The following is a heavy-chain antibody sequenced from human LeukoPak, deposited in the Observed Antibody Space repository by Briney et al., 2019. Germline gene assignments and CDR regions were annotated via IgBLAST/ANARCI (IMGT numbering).Heavy chain of an antibody. CDR3: ARDGYYDSSGFDP. CDR1: GGSISSYY. Sequence: SETLSLTCTVSGGSISSYYWSWIRQPPGKGLEWIGYIYYSGSTNYNPSLKSRVTISVDTSKNQFSLKLSSVTAADTAVYYCARDGYYDSSGFDPWGRGTLVTVSS. V-gene: IGHV4-59*01. D-gene: IGHD3-22*01. CDR2: IYYSGST. J-gene: IGHJ5*02.